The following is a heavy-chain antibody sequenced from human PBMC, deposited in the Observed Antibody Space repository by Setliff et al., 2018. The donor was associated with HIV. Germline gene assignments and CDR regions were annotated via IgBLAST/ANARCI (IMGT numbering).Heavy chain of an antibody. J-gene: IGHJ4*02. CDR1: GPSINIHY. D-gene: IGHD4-17*01. Sequence: SETLSLTCTVSGPSINIHYWSWIRQSPGKAFEWIGHIYSTGSTNYNPSLQSRVTISMVAARNQFSLKVTSVTAADTAVYYCAKGAGFYGDYTFDHWGQGRQVTVPQ. CDR2: IYSTGST. V-gene: IGHV4-59*11. CDR3: AKGAGFYGDYTFDH.